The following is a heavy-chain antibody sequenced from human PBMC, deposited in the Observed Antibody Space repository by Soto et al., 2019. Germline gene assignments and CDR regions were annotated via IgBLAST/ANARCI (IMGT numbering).Heavy chain of an antibody. V-gene: IGHV4-39*01. CDR2: IYYSGST. D-gene: IGHD6-6*01. J-gene: IGHJ6*03. CDR1: GGSISSSSYY. Sequence: SETLSLTCTVSGGSISSSSYYWGWIRQPPGKGLEWIGSIYYSGSTYYNPSLKSRVTISVGTPKNQCSLKLSSVTAADPAVYYCARLPYSSSPRGYYYYYMDVWGKGTTVTVSS. CDR3: ARLPYSSSPRGYYYYYMDV.